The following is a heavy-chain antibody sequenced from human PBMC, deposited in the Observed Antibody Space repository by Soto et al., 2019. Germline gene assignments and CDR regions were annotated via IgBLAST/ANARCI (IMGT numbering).Heavy chain of an antibody. CDR2: IIPVFGTT. CDR3: ARGVVPSAIVGNWFDP. CDR1: GGTFNTYP. J-gene: IGHJ5*02. Sequence: QVQLVQSGAEVKKRGSSVRVSCKASGGTFNTYPINWVRQAPGQGLEWMGGIIPVFGTTNYAQKFEDRVTIAADRATNAAEMELSSLRSEDTAVYYCARGVVPSAIVGNWFDPWGQGTLVTVSS. D-gene: IGHD2-2*02. V-gene: IGHV1-69*06.